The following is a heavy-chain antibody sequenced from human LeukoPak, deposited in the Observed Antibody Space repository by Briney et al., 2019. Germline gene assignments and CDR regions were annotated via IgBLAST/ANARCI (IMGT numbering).Heavy chain of an antibody. CDR2: ISGSGYTT. V-gene: IGHV3-23*01. CDR1: GFTFNSYG. CDR3: AKEGRAVVTYFDS. J-gene: IGHJ4*02. D-gene: IGHD3-22*01. Sequence: PGGTLRLSCEASGFTFNSYGMSWVRQAPGKGLEWVSAISGSGYTTYYADSVKGRFTISRDNSENTLYLQMNSLRTEDTAVYYCAKEGRAVVTYFDSWGQGTLVTVSP.